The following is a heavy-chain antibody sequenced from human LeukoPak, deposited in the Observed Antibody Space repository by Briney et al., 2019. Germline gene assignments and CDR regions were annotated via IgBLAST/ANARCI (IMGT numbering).Heavy chain of an antibody. Sequence: SETLSLTCTVSGDSINSYYWSWIRQSPGKGLEWIGYIYYSGRTDYNPSLKSRVTISVDTSKNHFSLNLTSVTAADTAVYYCARGAPPQNWGQGALVTVSS. CDR3: ARGAPPQN. J-gene: IGHJ4*02. V-gene: IGHV4-59*12. CDR1: GDSINSYY. CDR2: IYYSGRT.